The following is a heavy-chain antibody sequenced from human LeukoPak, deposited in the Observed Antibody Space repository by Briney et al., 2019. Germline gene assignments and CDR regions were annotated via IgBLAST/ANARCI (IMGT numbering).Heavy chain of an antibody. Sequence: SETLSLTCTVSGGSMSTSGYYWGWIRQPPGKGLEWIGNVYYSGSTYYNPSLKSRVTISIDTSKNQFSLKQRSVTAADTAVYYCARREDTSWYYFDFWGQGTQVTVSS. CDR3: ARREDTSWYYFDF. J-gene: IGHJ4*02. D-gene: IGHD2-2*01. V-gene: IGHV4-39*01. CDR1: GGSMSTSGYY. CDR2: VYYSGST.